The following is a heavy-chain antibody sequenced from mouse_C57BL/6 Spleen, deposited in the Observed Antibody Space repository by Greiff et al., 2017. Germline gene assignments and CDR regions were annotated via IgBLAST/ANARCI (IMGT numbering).Heavy chain of an antibody. J-gene: IGHJ4*01. Sequence: EVQLVESGPGLVKPSQSLSLTCSVTGYSITSGYYWNWIRQFPGNKLEWMGYISYDGSNNYNPSLKNRISITRDTSKNQFFLKLNSVTTEDTATYYCARDGGLRHAMDYWGQGTSVTVSS. CDR3: ARDGGLRHAMDY. CDR2: ISYDGSN. V-gene: IGHV3-6*01. CDR1: GYSITSGYY. D-gene: IGHD2-4*01.